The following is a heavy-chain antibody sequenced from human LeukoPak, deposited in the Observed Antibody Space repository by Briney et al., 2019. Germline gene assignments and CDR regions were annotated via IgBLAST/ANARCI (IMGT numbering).Heavy chain of an antibody. J-gene: IGHJ3*02. D-gene: IGHD3-10*01. CDR2: IGTAGDT. V-gene: IGHV3-13*01. CDR1: GFTFSSYD. Sequence: GGSLRLSCAASGFTFSSYDMHWVRHATGKGLEWVSAIGTAGDTYYPGSVKGRFTISRENAKNSLYLQMNSLRAGDTAVYYCARRGWFGEDYAFDIWGQGTMVTFSS. CDR3: ARRGWFGEDYAFDI.